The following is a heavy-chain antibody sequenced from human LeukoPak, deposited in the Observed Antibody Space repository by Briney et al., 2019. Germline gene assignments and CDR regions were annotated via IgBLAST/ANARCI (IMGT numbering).Heavy chain of an antibody. CDR2: IYYSGST. D-gene: IGHD2-21*01. CDR1: GGSIGSDGYY. Sequence: KPSETLSLTCSVSGGSIGSDGYYWNWIRQHPGKGLEWIGYIYYSGSTTYSPSLKSRVTISVDTSKNQFSLSLSSVTAADTAVYYCARDNAGVMAVYWGQGTLVTVSS. CDR3: ARDNAGVMAVY. J-gene: IGHJ4*02. V-gene: IGHV4-31*03.